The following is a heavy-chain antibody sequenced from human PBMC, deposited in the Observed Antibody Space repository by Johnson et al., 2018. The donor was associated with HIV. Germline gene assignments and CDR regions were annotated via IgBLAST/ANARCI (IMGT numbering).Heavy chain of an antibody. Sequence: VQLVESGGGLVKPGGSLRLSCAASGFTFSDYYMSWIRQAPGKGLEWVSVLYSGGRTYYADSVKGRFSISRDNSKNTLYLQMNSLRAEDTALYYCANDKGSSSWSGLDIWGQGTMVTVSS. D-gene: IGHD6-13*01. J-gene: IGHJ3*02. V-gene: IGHV3-66*01. CDR2: LYSGGRT. CDR3: ANDKGSSSWSGLDI. CDR1: GFTFSDYY.